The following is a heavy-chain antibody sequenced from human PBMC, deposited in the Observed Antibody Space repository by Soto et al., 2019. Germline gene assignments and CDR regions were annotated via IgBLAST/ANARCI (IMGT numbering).Heavy chain of an antibody. Sequence: GGSLRLSCAASGFTFSSYSMNWVIQAPGKGLEWVSYISSSSSTIYYADSVKGRFTISRDNAKNSLYLQMNSLRAEDTAVYYCARDHHGDYYLPYYYYGMDVWGQGTTVTVSS. CDR2: ISSSSSTI. CDR3: ARDHHGDYYLPYYYYGMDV. D-gene: IGHD4-17*01. V-gene: IGHV3-48*01. J-gene: IGHJ6*02. CDR1: GFTFSSYS.